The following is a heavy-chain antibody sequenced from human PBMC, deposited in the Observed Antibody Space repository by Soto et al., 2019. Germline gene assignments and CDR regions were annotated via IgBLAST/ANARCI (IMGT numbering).Heavy chain of an antibody. D-gene: IGHD6-6*01. J-gene: IGHJ6*02. CDR1: GYTFTSYA. Sequence: ASVKVSCKASGYTFTSYAMHWVRQAPGQRLEWMGWINAGNGNTKYYADSVKGRFTISRDNSKNTLYLQMNSLRAEDTAVYYCARDRVSSWDYYYYYGMDVWGQGTTVTVSS. CDR3: ARDRVSSWDYYYYYGMDV. CDR2: INAGNGNT. V-gene: IGHV1-3*01.